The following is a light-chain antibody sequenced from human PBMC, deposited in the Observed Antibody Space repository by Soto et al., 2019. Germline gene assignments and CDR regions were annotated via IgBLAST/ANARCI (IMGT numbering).Light chain of an antibody. CDR3: QQRSDWPPIT. V-gene: IGKV3-11*01. CDR2: GTS. J-gene: IGKJ5*01. Sequence: EILLTPSPGTLSLSPGERAALSCRASQSISRSYLAWYQQKRGQAPRLLIYGTSNRATGIPARFSGSGSGTDFTLTISSLEPEDFAVYYCQQRSDWPPITFGQGTRLENK. CDR1: QSISRSY.